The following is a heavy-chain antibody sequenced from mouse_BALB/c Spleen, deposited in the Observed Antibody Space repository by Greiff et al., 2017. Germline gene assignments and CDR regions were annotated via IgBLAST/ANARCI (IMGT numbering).Heavy chain of an antibody. Sequence: VQLQQSGAELVKPGASVKLSCTASGFNIKDSYMHWVKQRPEQGLEWIGRIDPANGNTKYDPKFQGKATITADTSSNTAYLQLSSLTSEDTAVYYCARSYDGNYGFAYWGQGTLVTVSA. D-gene: IGHD2-10*01. CDR2: IDPANGNT. CDR1: GFNIKDSY. CDR3: ARSYDGNYGFAY. V-gene: IGHV14-3*02. J-gene: IGHJ3*01.